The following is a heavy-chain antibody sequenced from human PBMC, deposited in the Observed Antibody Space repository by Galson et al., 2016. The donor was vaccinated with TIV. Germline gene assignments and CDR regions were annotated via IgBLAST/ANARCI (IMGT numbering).Heavy chain of an antibody. CDR3: AKDLSQSIDTYENIAFDI. D-gene: IGHD5-18*01. CDR2: IYPGDSDT. Sequence: QSGAEVKKPGESLKISCKGSGYSFTSYWIGWVRQMPGKGLEWMGIIYPGDSDTRYSPSFQGQVTITADKSTRTAYLQWTSLRAEDTALYYCAKDLSQSIDTYENIAFDIWGQGTLVTVSS. J-gene: IGHJ3*02. CDR1: GYSFTSYW. V-gene: IGHV5-51*01.